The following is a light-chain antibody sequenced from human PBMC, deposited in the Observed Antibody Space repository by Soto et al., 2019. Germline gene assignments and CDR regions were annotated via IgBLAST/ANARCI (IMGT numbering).Light chain of an antibody. Sequence: EIVMTQSPATLSVSPGERATLSCRASQSVSSNLAWYQQKPGQAPRLLIYGASTRATGIPARFSGSGSGTEFTLTISSLQSEDFGVYYCQQYNSWPRGTFGPGTKVDIK. CDR2: GAS. J-gene: IGKJ3*01. CDR1: QSVSSN. CDR3: QQYNSWPRGT. V-gene: IGKV3-15*01.